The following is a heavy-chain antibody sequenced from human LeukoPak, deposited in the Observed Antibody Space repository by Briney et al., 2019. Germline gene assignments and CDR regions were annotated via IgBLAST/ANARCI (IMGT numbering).Heavy chain of an antibody. D-gene: IGHD3-3*01. CDR1: GFTFSNYA. CDR3: ARDPKVPTYYDFWSGFVPDY. CDR2: ISGSGGST. Sequence: GGSLRLSCAASGFTFSNYAMSWVRQAPGKGLEWVSSISGSGGSTYYADSVKGRFTISRDNSKNTLYVQMNSLRAEDTAVYYCARDPKVPTYYDFWSGFVPDYWGQGTLVTVSS. J-gene: IGHJ4*02. V-gene: IGHV3-23*01.